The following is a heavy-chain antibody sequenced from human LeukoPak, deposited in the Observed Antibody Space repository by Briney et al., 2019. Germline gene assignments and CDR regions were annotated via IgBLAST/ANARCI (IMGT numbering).Heavy chain of an antibody. CDR1: GFTFSDYY. V-gene: IGHV3-11*01. CDR3: ARVLSDYYDSSGYYY. J-gene: IGHJ4*02. Sequence: GGSLRLSCAASGFTFSDYYMGWIRQAPGKGLEWVSYISSSGSTIYYADSVKGRFTISRDNAKNSLYLQMNSLRAEDTAVYYCARVLSDYYDSSGYYYWGQGTLVTVSS. D-gene: IGHD3-22*01. CDR2: ISSSGSTI.